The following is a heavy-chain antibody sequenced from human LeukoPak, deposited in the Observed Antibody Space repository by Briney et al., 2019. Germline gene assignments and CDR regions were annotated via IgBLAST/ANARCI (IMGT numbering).Heavy chain of an antibody. V-gene: IGHV3-48*04. J-gene: IGHJ3*02. Sequence: GGSLRLSCAASGFTFSNYWMTWVRQAPGKGLEWVSYISSSGSTIYYADSVKGRFTISRDNAKNSLYLQMNSLRAEDTAVYYCARGYYYGSGSYYEYAFDIWGQGTMVTVSS. CDR3: ARGYYYGSGSYYEYAFDI. D-gene: IGHD3-10*01. CDR1: GFTFSNYW. CDR2: ISSSGSTI.